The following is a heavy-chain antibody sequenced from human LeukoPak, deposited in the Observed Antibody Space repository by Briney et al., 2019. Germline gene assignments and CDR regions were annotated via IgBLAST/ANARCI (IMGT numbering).Heavy chain of an antibody. J-gene: IGHJ4*02. V-gene: IGHV3-30*18. CDR1: GFTFSSYG. CDR3: ANYDLDY. CDR2: ISYDGSNK. Sequence: GGSLRLSCAASGFTFSSYGMHWVRQAPGKGLEWVAVISYDGSNKYYADSVKGRFTISRDNSKNTLYLQMNSLGAEDTAVYYCANYDLDYWGQGTLVTVSS. D-gene: IGHD3-3*01.